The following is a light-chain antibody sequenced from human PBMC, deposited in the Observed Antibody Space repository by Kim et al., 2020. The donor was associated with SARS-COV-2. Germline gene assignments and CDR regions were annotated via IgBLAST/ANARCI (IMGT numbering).Light chain of an antibody. CDR1: QSISSW. J-gene: IGKJ4*01. CDR2: KAS. CDR3: QQYNSYST. Sequence: SAAVEDRVTITCRASQSISSWLAWYQQKPGKALKLLIYKASSLGSGVPSRFSGSGSGTEFTLTISSLQPDEFATYDCQQYNSYSTFGGRAKVDIK. V-gene: IGKV1-5*03.